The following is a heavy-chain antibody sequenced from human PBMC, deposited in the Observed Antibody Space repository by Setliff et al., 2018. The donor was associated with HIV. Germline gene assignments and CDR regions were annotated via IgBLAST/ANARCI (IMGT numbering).Heavy chain of an antibody. CDR2: INSDGSGT. J-gene: IGHJ4*02. CDR3: AKGGTTVLDY. Sequence: LRLSCAASGFTFSNYWMHWVRQAPGKGLVWVSRINSDGSGTSYADSVKGRFTIYRDNAKNTLYLQMNSLRAEDTAVYYCAKGGTTVLDYWGQGTLVTVSS. D-gene: IGHD4-17*01. V-gene: IGHV3-74*01. CDR1: GFTFSNYW.